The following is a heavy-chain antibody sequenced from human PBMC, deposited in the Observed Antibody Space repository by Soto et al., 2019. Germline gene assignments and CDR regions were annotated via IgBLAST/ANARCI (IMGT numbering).Heavy chain of an antibody. Sequence: GGSLRLSCVASGFTFSTYGIHWVRQAPGKGLEWVGVISSDGETKYYVDSVKGRFTISRDNSKNTMYLQMASLRPEDTAVYYCAKEVEVAGDLDYWGHGTLVTVSS. D-gene: IGHD6-19*01. J-gene: IGHJ4*01. V-gene: IGHV3-30*18. CDR2: ISSDGETK. CDR3: AKEVEVAGDLDY. CDR1: GFTFSTYG.